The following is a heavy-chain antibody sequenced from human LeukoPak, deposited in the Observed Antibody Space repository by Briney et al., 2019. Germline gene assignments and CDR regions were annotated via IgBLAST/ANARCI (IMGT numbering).Heavy chain of an antibody. CDR3: AKAFFSGSGGNHKHFDS. J-gene: IGHJ4*02. D-gene: IGHD3-10*01. V-gene: IGHV3-23*01. CDR1: GFTFANYA. Sequence: GGSLRLSCAASGFTFANYAMSWVRQAPGKGLEWVSAMSSVTYYADSVKGRFTISRDDSKSTLFLQMNSLRAEDTAVYYCAKAFFSGSGGNHKHFDSWGQGTLVTVSS. CDR2: MSSVT.